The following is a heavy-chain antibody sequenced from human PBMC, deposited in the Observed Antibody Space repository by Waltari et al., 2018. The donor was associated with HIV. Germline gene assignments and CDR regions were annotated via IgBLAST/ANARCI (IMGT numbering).Heavy chain of an antibody. CDR1: GFSLTTSGGG. D-gene: IGHD7-27*01. V-gene: IGHV2-5*01. Sequence: QITLRESGPAQVKATQTLTLTCSFSGFSLTTSGGGVGWIRQPPGKALEWLAVIYWHGEKRYNPSLDKRLDITKDTSDNRVTLTMTTMDPRDTGTYFCAHSLGRSAVYFDYWGQGTLVAVSS. CDR3: AHSLGRSAVYFDY. CDR2: IYWHGEK. J-gene: IGHJ4*02.